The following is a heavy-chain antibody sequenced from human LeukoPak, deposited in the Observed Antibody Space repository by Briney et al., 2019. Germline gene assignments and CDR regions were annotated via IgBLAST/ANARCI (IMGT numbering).Heavy chain of an antibody. CDR1: GYTFTSFG. V-gene: IGHV1-18*01. CDR2: IRAYNGNT. CDR3: ARDRSSSSWHPDAFDI. Sequence: GASVKLSCKASGYTFTSFGISWVRQAPGQGLEWMGWIRAYNGNTNYAKKLQGRVTMTTDTSTSTAYMELRSLRSDDTAVYYCARDRSSSSWHPDAFDIWGQGTMVTVSS. D-gene: IGHD6-13*01. J-gene: IGHJ3*02.